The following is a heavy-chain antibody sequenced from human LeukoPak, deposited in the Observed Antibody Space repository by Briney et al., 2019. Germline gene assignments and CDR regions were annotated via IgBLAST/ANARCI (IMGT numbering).Heavy chain of an antibody. CDR1: GFSFSSYG. J-gene: IGHJ4*02. D-gene: IGHD2-15*01. Sequence: GGSLRLSCAASGFSFSSYGMHWVRQAPGKGLEWVAFIRYDGSNKYYADSVKGRFTISRDNSKNTLYLQMNSLRAEDTAVYYYAKDLEGEVVEDEKVSPIDYWGQGTLVTVSS. V-gene: IGHV3-30*02. CDR3: AKDLEGEVVEDEKVSPIDY. CDR2: IRYDGSNK.